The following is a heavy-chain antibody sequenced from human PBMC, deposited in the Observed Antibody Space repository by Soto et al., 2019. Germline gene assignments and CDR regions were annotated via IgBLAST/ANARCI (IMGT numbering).Heavy chain of an antibody. CDR3: TSGDYARNNWFDP. CDR2: INQDGSET. J-gene: IGHJ5*02. Sequence: PGGSLRLSCAASGFAFSSYWMSWVRQAPGKGLEWVANINQDGSETYYVDSVKGRFTISRDNAKPSLYLQMNSLRAEDTAVYYCTSGDYARNNWFDPWGQGTLVPVYS. CDR1: GFAFSSYW. D-gene: IGHD3-16*01. V-gene: IGHV3-7*01.